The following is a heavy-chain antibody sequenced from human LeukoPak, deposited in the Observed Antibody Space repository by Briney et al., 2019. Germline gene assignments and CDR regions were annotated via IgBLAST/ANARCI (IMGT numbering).Heavy chain of an antibody. J-gene: IGHJ3*02. CDR2: ISSSSSTI. CDR3: ARVRVGYSYGYGAFDI. CDR1: GFTFTTYA. D-gene: IGHD5-18*01. V-gene: IGHV3-48*02. Sequence: GGSLRLSCAASGFTFTTYAMAWVRPAPGKGLEWVSYISSSSSTIYYADSVKGRFTISRDNAKNSLYLQMNSLRDEDTAVYYCARVRVGYSYGYGAFDIWGQGTMVTVSS.